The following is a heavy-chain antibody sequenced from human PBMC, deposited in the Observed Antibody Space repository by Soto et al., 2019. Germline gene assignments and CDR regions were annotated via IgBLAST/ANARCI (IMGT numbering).Heavy chain of an antibody. D-gene: IGHD3-22*01. CDR3: ARDRFYYDSSGPFDI. Sequence: ASVKVSCKASGYTFTGYYMQWVRQAPGQGLEWMGWINPNSGGTNYAQKFQGWVTMTRDTSISTAYMELSRLRSDDTAVYYCARDRFYYDSSGPFDIWGQGTMVTVSS. V-gene: IGHV1-2*04. J-gene: IGHJ3*02. CDR1: GYTFTGYY. CDR2: INPNSGGT.